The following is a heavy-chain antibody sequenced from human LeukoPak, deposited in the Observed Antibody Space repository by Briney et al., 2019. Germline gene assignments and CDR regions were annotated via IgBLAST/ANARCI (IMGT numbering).Heavy chain of an antibody. CDR1: GDSVSSSSAT. CDR2: TYYKSKWYN. CDR3: AREGVTLVRGVVLDYYGMGV. V-gene: IGHV6-1*01. D-gene: IGHD3-10*01. J-gene: IGHJ6*02. Sequence: SPTLSLTCALSGDSVSSSSATWNWIRQSPSRGLEWLGRTYYKSKWYNDYAVSVKSRITINPDTSSNQFSLQLNSVTPEDTAVYYCAREGVTLVRGVVLDYYGMGVWGQGTTVTVSS.